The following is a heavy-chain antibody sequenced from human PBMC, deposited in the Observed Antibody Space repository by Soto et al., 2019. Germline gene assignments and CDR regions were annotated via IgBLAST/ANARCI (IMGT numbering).Heavy chain of an antibody. V-gene: IGHV4-31*03. J-gene: IGHJ5*02. CDR3: ARGNMITFGGVSWFDP. Sequence: SETLSVTCPVSGGSISRGWYYWLWIRPHPGKGLEWIGYIYYSGSTYYNPSLKSRVTISVDTSKNQFSLKLSSVTAADTAVYYCARGNMITFGGVSWFDPWGQGTLVTVSS. CDR1: GGSISRGWYY. CDR2: IYYSGST. D-gene: IGHD3-16*01.